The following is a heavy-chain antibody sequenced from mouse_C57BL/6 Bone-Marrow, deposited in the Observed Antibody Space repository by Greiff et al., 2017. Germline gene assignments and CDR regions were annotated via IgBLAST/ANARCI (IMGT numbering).Heavy chain of an antibody. CDR3: AREDYYGSFWYFDV. CDR1: GYSFTSYY. J-gene: IGHJ1*03. D-gene: IGHD1-1*01. Sequence: SGPELVKPGASVKISCKASGYSFTSYYIHWVKQRPGQGLEWIGWIYPGSGNTKYNEKFKGKATLTADTSSSTAYMQISSLTSEDSAVYYCAREDYYGSFWYFDVWGTGTTVTGSS. CDR2: IYPGSGNT. V-gene: IGHV1-66*01.